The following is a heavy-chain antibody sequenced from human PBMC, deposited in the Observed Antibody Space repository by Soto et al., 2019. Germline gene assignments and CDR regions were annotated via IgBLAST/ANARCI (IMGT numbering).Heavy chain of an antibody. J-gene: IGHJ6*02. CDR3: ARDRGCSSTSCYQSQSYYYYYGMDV. Sequence: QVQLVESGGGVVQHGRSLRLSCAASGFTFSSYATHWVRQAPGKGLEWVAVISYDGSNKYYADSVKGRFTISRDNSKNTLYLQMNSLRAEDTAVYYCARDRGCSSTSCYQSQSYYYYYGMDVWGQGTTVTVSS. CDR2: ISYDGSNK. CDR1: GFTFSSYA. D-gene: IGHD2-2*01. V-gene: IGHV3-30-3*01.